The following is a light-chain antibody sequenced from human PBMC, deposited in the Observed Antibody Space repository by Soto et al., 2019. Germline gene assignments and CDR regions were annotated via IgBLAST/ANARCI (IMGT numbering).Light chain of an antibody. V-gene: IGKV1-5*03. CDR1: QSISSW. CDR2: KAP. J-gene: IGKJ1*01. CDR3: QQYKSPWT. Sequence: DIQMTQSPSTLSASVGDRVTIICRASQSISSWLAWYQQKPGKAPKILIYKAPRLESGVPSRFSGSGSGTKVTLAMSGLQPDDFAAYYCQQYKSPWTFGQGNKVEIK.